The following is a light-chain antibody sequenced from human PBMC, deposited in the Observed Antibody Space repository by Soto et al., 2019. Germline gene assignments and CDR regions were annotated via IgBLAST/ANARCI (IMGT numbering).Light chain of an antibody. CDR1: SSDVGGYNY. CDR3: SSYTSTRPVV. V-gene: IGLV2-14*01. CDR2: DVS. Sequence: QSALTQPASVSGSPGQSITISCTGASSDVGGYNYVSWYQQHPGKAPKLMIYDVSNRPSGVSYRFSGSKSGNTASLTISGLQAEDEADYYCSSYTSTRPVVFGGGTKLTV. J-gene: IGLJ2*01.